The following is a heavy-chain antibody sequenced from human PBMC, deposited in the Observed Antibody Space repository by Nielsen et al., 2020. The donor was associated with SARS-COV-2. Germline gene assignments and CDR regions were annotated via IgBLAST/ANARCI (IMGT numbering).Heavy chain of an antibody. Sequence: GESLKISCRASGPIFGTYGLHWVRQAPGQGLEWVSALWYDGSNENYGESVKGRFTISRDNSNNTLFLQMDSLTADDTAVYFCARLSNFWSGYNDYWGQGTLVIVSS. J-gene: IGHJ4*02. V-gene: IGHV3-33*01. CDR2: LWYDGSNE. CDR1: GPIFGTYG. D-gene: IGHD3-3*01. CDR3: ARLSNFWSGYNDY.